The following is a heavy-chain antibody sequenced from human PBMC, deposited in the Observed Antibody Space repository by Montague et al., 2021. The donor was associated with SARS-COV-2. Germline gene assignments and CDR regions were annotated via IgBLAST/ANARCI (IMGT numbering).Heavy chain of an antibody. Sequence: SLRLSCAASGFTFSSYTMTWVRQAPGKGLEWVSAISGSGSSTCYVDSVKGRFTFSRDNSKNTLYLQMNSLRAEDTAVYYCAKGSQKLQLPNWGQGTLVTVSS. D-gene: IGHD4-11*01. J-gene: IGHJ4*02. CDR1: GFTFSSYT. CDR2: ISGSGSST. CDR3: AKGSQKLQLPN. V-gene: IGHV3-23*01.